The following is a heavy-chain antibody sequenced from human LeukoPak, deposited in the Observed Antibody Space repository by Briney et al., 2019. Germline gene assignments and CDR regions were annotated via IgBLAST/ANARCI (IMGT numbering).Heavy chain of an antibody. Sequence: SETLSLTCTVSGGSISSGGYYWSWIRQHPGKGLEWIGYFYYSGSTYYNPSLRSRVTISVDTSKKQFSLKLNSVTAADTAAYYCTTNYENSGSYYPDYWGQGTLVTVSP. CDR1: GGSISSGGYY. CDR2: FYYSGST. V-gene: IGHV4-31*03. D-gene: IGHD3-22*01. J-gene: IGHJ4*02. CDR3: TTNYENSGSYYPDY.